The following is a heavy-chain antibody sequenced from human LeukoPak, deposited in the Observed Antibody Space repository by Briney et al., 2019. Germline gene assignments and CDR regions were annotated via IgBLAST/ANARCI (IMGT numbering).Heavy chain of an antibody. D-gene: IGHD1-26*01. CDR1: GFTFSSCS. CDR3: AREVGSNGAFDY. CDR2: ITSSSGYI. V-gene: IGHV3-21*01. J-gene: IGHJ4*02. Sequence: GGSLRLSCAASGFTFSSCSMNWVRQAPGKGLEWVSSITSSSGYIYYADSVKGRFTISRDNAKNSLYLQMNSLRADDTAVYSCAREVGSNGAFDYWGPGTLVTVSS.